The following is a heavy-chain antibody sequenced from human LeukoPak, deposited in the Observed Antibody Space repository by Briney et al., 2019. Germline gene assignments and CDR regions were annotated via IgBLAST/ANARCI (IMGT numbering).Heavy chain of an antibody. CDR1: GGSISSYY. CDR3: ARDSWGVGYYYSFAFDI. V-gene: IGHV4-59*01. Sequence: SETLSLTCTVSGGSISSYYWSWIRQPPGKGLEWIGYIYYSGSTNYNPSLKSRVTISVDTSKNQFSLKLSSVTAAGTAVYYCARDSWGVGYYYSFAFDIWGQGTMVTVSS. J-gene: IGHJ3*02. CDR2: IYYSGST. D-gene: IGHD3-10*01.